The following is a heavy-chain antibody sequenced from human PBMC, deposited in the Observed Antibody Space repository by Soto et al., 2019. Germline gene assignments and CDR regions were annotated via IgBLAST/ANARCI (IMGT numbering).Heavy chain of an antibody. J-gene: IGHJ5*02. D-gene: IGHD6-19*01. CDR1: GFTFTSSA. CDR2: IVVGSGNT. CDR3: ARGVGGSGLNWFDP. Sequence: GASVKVSCKASGFTFTSSAVQWVRQARGQRLEWIGWIVVGSGNTNYAQKFQERVTITRDMSTSTAYMKLASVTAADTAVYYCARGVGGSGLNWFDPWGQGTLVTVSS. V-gene: IGHV1-58*01.